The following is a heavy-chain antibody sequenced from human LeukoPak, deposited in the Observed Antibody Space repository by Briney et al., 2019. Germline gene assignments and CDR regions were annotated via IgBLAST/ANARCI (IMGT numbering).Heavy chain of an antibody. Sequence: ASVKVSCKVSGYTLTELSMHWVRQAPGKGLEWMGGFDPEDGETIYAQKFQGRVTMTEDTSTDTAYMELSSLRSEDTAVYYCASPYYDSSGYPGLKYFQHWGQGTLVTASS. D-gene: IGHD3-22*01. J-gene: IGHJ1*01. CDR3: ASPYYDSSGYPGLKYFQH. CDR1: GYTLTELS. V-gene: IGHV1-24*01. CDR2: FDPEDGET.